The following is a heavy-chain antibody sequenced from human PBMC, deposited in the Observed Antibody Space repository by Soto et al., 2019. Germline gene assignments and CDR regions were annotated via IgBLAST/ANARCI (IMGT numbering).Heavy chain of an antibody. V-gene: IGHV3-33*01. Sequence: GGSLRLSCAASGFTFSSYGMHWVRQAPGKGLEWVAVIWYDGSNKYYADSVKGRFTISRDNSKNTLYLQMNSLRTEDTAVYYCARDHPRPRYGDYLDYWGQGTLVTVSS. CDR1: GFTFSSYG. D-gene: IGHD4-17*01. CDR3: ARDHPRPRYGDYLDY. CDR2: IWYDGSNK. J-gene: IGHJ4*02.